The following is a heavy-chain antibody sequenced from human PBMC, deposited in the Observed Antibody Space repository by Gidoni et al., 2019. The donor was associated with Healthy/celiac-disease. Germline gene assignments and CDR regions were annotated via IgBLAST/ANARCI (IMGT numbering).Heavy chain of an antibody. V-gene: IGHV4-34*01. J-gene: IGHJ3*02. Sequence: QVQLQQWGAGLLKPSETLSLTCAVYGGSFSGYYCSWIRQPPGKGLEWIGEINHSGSINYSPSLKSLVTISVDTSKNQFSLKLSSVTAADTAVYYCARGSEYDILTGYSKDAFDIWGQGTMVTVSS. CDR3: ARGSEYDILTGYSKDAFDI. CDR2: INHSGSI. D-gene: IGHD3-9*01. CDR1: GGSFSGYY.